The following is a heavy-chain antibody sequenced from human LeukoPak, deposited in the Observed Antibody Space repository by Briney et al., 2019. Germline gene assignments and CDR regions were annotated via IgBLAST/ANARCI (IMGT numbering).Heavy chain of an antibody. J-gene: IGHJ1*01. CDR1: GGSFSGYY. D-gene: IGHD6-6*01. CDR3: ARGGAARLHFQN. CDR2: IYHSGST. Sequence: ASETLSLTCAVYGGSFSGYYWSWIRQPPGKGLEWIGYIYHSGSTNYNPSLQSRVTISVDTSKNQFSLNLNSVTAADTAVYYCARGGAARLHFQNWGQGTLVTVSS. V-gene: IGHV4-59*01.